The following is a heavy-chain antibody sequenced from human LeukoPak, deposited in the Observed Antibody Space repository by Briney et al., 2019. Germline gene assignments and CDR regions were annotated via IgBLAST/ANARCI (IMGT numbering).Heavy chain of an antibody. CDR1: GGYISGYY. V-gene: IGHV4-4*07. CDR2: IYTSGST. D-gene: IGHD3-10*01. CDR3: ARAIRFGELSPSHYYYYGMDV. Sequence: PSETLSLTCTVSGGYISGYYWSWIRQPAGKGLEWIGRIYTSGSTNYNPSLKSRVTMSVDTSKNQFSLKLSSVTAADTAVYYCARAIRFGELSPSHYYYYGMDVWGQGTTVTVSS. J-gene: IGHJ6*02.